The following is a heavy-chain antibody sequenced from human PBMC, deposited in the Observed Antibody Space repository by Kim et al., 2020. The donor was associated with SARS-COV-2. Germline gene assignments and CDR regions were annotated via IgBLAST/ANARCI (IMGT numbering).Heavy chain of an antibody. J-gene: IGHJ6*03. CDR3: ARGRYSSSPYYDYYYMDV. CDR2: IIPILGIA. D-gene: IGHD6-6*01. V-gene: IGHV1-69*04. CDR1: GGTFSSYA. Sequence: SVKVSCKASGGTFSSYAISWVRQAPGQGLEWMGRIIPILGIANYAQKFQGRVTITADKSTSTAYMELSSLRSDDTAVYYCARGRYSSSPYYDYYYMDVW.